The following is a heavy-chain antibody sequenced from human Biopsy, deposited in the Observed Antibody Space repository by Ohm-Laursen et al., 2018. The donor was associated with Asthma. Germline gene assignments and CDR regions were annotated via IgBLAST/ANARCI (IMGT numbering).Heavy chain of an antibody. J-gene: IGHJ5*02. D-gene: IGHD1-7*01. CDR3: AREGITGTTAWFDP. CDR2: ITPESGGT. CDR1: GYSFTDYH. Sequence: SSVKVSCKASGYSFTDYHLHWVRQAPGQGLEWMGRITPESGGTTYAQKFQGRVTMTRDTSISTAYMELSRLRSDDTAVYYCAREGITGTTAWFDPWGQGTLVTVSS. V-gene: IGHV1-2*06.